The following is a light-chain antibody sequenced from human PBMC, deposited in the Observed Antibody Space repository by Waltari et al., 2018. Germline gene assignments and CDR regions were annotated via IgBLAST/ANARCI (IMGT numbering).Light chain of an antibody. J-gene: IGLJ1*01. V-gene: IGLV3-21*02. CDR3: QVWDNTTDHVYV. CDR1: TIGSKR. Sequence: SYVLTQPPSVSVAPGQTARIPCGGDTIGSKRVHWHQPRPGQAPVLVIYDDSDRPSGIPERFSGSNSGNTATLTISSVEAGDEADYFCQVWDNTTDHVYVFGSGTKVTV. CDR2: DDS.